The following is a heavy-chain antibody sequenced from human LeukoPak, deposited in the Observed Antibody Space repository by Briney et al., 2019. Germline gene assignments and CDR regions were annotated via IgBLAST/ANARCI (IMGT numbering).Heavy chain of an antibody. D-gene: IGHD2-15*01. Sequence: AASVKVSCKASGYTFTSFDTNWVRQATGQGLEWMGWMNYNSGNTGYAQKFQGRVIMTRNISISTAYMELSSLRSDDTAVYYCARVSTLYRGLPTPLYFDYWGQGTLVTVSS. J-gene: IGHJ4*02. CDR3: ARVSTLYRGLPTPLYFDY. V-gene: IGHV1-8*01. CDR1: GYTFTSFD. CDR2: MNYNSGNT.